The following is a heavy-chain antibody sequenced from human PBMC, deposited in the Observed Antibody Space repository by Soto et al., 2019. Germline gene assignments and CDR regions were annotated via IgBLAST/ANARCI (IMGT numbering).Heavy chain of an antibody. CDR3: ARRLSVAAFDWYFDL. CDR2: INHSGST. Sequence: QVQLQQWGAGLLKPSETLSLTCAVYGGSFSGYYWSWIRQPPGKGLEWIGEINHSGSTNYNPSLKSRVTISVDTSKNQFPLKLSSVTAADTAVYYCARRLSVAAFDWYFDLWGRGTLVTVSS. J-gene: IGHJ2*01. CDR1: GGSFSGYY. D-gene: IGHD6-19*01. V-gene: IGHV4-34*01.